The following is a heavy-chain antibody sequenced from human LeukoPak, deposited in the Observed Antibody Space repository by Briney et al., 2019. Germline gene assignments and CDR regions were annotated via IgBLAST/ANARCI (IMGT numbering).Heavy chain of an antibody. D-gene: IGHD3-22*01. CDR3: ARESESYDSSGSTFKY. CDR2: IRYDGSHK. Sequence: QPGGSLRLSCAASGFSFSSYGMHWVRKAPGKGLGWVAFIRYDGSHKYYADSVKGRFTISRDNSKNTLYLQMNSLRAEDTAVYYCARESESYDSSGSTFKYWGQGTLGTVSS. J-gene: IGHJ4*02. V-gene: IGHV3-30*02. CDR1: GFSFSSYG.